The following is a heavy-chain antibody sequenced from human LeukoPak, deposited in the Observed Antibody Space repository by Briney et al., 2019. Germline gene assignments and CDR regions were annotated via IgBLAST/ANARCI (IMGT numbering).Heavy chain of an antibody. CDR3: AGAYCGGDCYSGRTFDI. CDR1: GGSISSSSYY. CDR2: IYYSGST. J-gene: IGHJ3*02. D-gene: IGHD2-21*02. V-gene: IGHV4-39*07. Sequence: SETLSLTCTVSGGSISSSSYYWGWIRQPPGKGLEWIGSIYYSGSTYYNPSLKSRVTISVDTSKNQFSLRLSSVTAADTAVYYCAGAYCGGDCYSGRTFDIWGQGTMVTVSS.